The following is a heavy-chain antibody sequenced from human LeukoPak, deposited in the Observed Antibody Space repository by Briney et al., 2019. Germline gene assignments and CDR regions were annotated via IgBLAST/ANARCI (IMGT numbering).Heavy chain of an antibody. V-gene: IGHV1-18*04. CDR1: GYTFTSYY. Sequence: ASVKVSCKASGYTFTSYYMHWVRQAPGQGLEWMGWISAYNGNTNYAQKLQGRVTMTTDTSTSTAYMELRNLRSDDTAVYYCARGAALYSSSWYYYWGQGTLVTVSS. CDR3: ARGAALYSSSWYYY. D-gene: IGHD6-13*01. CDR2: ISAYNGNT. J-gene: IGHJ4*02.